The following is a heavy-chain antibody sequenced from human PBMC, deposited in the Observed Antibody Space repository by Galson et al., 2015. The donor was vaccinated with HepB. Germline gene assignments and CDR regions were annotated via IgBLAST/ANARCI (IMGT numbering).Heavy chain of an antibody. Sequence: LSLTCTVSGGSISSGGYYWSWIRQHPGKGLEWIGYIYYSGSTYYNPSLKSRATISVDTSKNQFSLKLSSVTAADTAVYYCARVPYYYDSSGYYFWFAFDIWGQGTMVTVSS. V-gene: IGHV4-31*03. CDR2: IYYSGST. J-gene: IGHJ3*02. CDR1: GGSISSGGYY. CDR3: ARVPYYYDSSGYYFWFAFDI. D-gene: IGHD3-22*01.